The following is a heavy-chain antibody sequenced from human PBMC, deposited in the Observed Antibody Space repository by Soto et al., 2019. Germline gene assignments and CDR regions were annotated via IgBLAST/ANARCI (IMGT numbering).Heavy chain of an antibody. CDR1: GYTFTNYG. J-gene: IGHJ4*02. Sequence: QVQLVQSGAEVKKPGASVKVSCKASGYTFTNYGISWVRKAPGQGLEWMGWINPYNANTNSAQKVQGRVTMTTDTSTSTAYMELSNLRSDDTAVYYCARGPDPTYFDQWGQGTLVTVSS. V-gene: IGHV1-18*01. CDR3: ARGPDPTYFDQ. CDR2: INPYNANT.